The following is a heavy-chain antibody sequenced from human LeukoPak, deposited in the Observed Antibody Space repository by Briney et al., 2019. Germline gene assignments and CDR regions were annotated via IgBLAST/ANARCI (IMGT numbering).Heavy chain of an antibody. Sequence: KPSETLSLTCTVSGGSISSYYWSWIRQPPGKGLEWIGYIYYSGTTNYNPSLKSRVTISVDTSKKQFSLKLSSVTAADTAVYYCARATVAATTIDYWGQGTLVTVSS. V-gene: IGHV4-59*01. CDR1: GGSISSYY. CDR2: IYYSGTT. CDR3: ARATVAATTIDY. D-gene: IGHD2-15*01. J-gene: IGHJ4*02.